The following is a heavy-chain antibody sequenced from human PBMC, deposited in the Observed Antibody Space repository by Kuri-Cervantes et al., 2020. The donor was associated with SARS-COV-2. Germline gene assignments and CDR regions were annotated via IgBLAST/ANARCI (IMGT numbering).Heavy chain of an antibody. CDR3: VKTPNYDFWSGYYYFDY. D-gene: IGHD3-3*01. CDR1: VFTFGNSV. CDR2: ISYDVTNI. V-gene: IGHV3-30-3*02. Sequence: GGSLRLSCAASVFTFGNSVIQWVRQAPGRGLEWVSGISYDVTNIFYADSVRDRFSISRDNSKNTLYLQMSSLRAEDTAVYYCVKTPNYDFWSGYYYFDYWGQGTRVTGSS. J-gene: IGHJ4*02.